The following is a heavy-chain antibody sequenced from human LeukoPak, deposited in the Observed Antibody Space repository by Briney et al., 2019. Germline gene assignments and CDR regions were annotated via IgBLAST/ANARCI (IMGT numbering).Heavy chain of an antibody. V-gene: IGHV1-46*01. D-gene: IGHD1-26*01. Sequence: GASVKVSCKASGYTFTSYYMHWVRQAPGQGLEWMGIINPSGGSTSYAQKFQGRVTMTEDTSTDTAYMELSSLRSEDTAVYYCATLGKPPTHQDENWFDPWGQGTLVTVSS. CDR2: INPSGGST. CDR3: ATLGKPPTHQDENWFDP. J-gene: IGHJ5*02. CDR1: GYTFTSYY.